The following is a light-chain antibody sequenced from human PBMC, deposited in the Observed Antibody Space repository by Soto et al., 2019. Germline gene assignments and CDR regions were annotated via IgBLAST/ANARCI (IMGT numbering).Light chain of an antibody. V-gene: IGKV3-20*01. CDR2: GAS. Sequence: EIVLTQSPGTLSLSPGERAALSCRASQSVDSSYLAWYQQKPGQAPRLLIYGASRRATGIPDRFSGSGSGTDFTLAISRLEPADFAAYYCQQYGSSPRFTFGPGTKVDIK. CDR1: QSVDSSY. J-gene: IGKJ3*01. CDR3: QQYGSSPRFT.